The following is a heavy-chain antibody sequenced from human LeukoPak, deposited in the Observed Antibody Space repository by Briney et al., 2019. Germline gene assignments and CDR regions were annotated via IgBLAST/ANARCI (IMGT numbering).Heavy chain of an antibody. D-gene: IGHD3-22*01. Sequence: SETLSLTCTVSGASISSNNYYWGWISQPPGKGLEWVATTYYSGSTYYNPSLKSRVTISVDTSKNQFSLKLSSVTAADTAVYYCARSYYDSGGSYYNEYFHHWGQGTLVTVSS. CDR1: GASISSNNYY. J-gene: IGHJ1*01. V-gene: IGHV4-39*07. CDR2: TYYSGST. CDR3: ARSYYDSGGSYYNEYFHH.